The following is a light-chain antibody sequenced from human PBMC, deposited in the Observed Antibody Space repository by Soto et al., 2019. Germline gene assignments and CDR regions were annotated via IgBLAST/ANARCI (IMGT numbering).Light chain of an antibody. CDR1: QSISSW. CDR2: KAS. J-gene: IGKJ4*01. Sequence: DIQMTQSLSTLSASVGDRVTITCRASQSISSWLAWYQQKPGKAPKLLIYKASSLKSGVPSRFSGSGSGTEFTLTISSLQPDDFATYYCQQYNSSPLTFGGGTKVDIK. CDR3: QQYNSSPLT. V-gene: IGKV1-5*03.